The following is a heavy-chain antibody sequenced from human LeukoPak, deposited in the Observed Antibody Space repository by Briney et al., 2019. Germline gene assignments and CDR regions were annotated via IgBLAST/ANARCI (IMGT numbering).Heavy chain of an antibody. CDR2: IYSGGTT. CDR1: GLTVNSNY. Sequence: PGGSLRLSCAASGLTVNSNYMNWVRQAPGKGLQWVSAIYSGGTTYYADSVKGRFTISRDNSKNTLYLQMNGLRAEDTAVYYCARALLVRNGYNYSPNYFDYWGQGTLVTVSS. J-gene: IGHJ4*02. CDR3: ARALLVRNGYNYSPNYFDY. V-gene: IGHV3-53*01. D-gene: IGHD5-24*01.